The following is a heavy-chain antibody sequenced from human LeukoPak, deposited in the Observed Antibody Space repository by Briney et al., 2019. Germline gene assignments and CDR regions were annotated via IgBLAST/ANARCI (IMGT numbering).Heavy chain of an antibody. CDR2: IYYSGAT. Sequence: PAETLSLTCSASGGSISSGSYYWGWIRQPPGKGLEWIRNIYYSGATYYTPSLKSRVTISVDTSKNQFSLKVSTVIAADTALYYCARHIWQSTARPWFDPWGQGTLVTVSS. CDR3: ARHIWQSTARPWFDP. D-gene: IGHD2-21*01. V-gene: IGHV4-39*01. J-gene: IGHJ5*02. CDR1: GGSISSGSYY.